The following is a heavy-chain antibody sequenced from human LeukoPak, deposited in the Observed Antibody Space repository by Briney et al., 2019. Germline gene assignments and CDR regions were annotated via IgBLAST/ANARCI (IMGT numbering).Heavy chain of an antibody. CDR1: GGSISSYY. CDR2: IYYSGST. V-gene: IGHV4-59*12. Sequence: PSETLSLTCTVSGGSISSYYWSWIRQPPGKGLEWIGYIYYSGSTNYNPSLKSRVTISVDRSKNQFSLKVNSVNAADTAVCYCANWLSSTSFDPWGQGALVIVSS. J-gene: IGHJ5*02. D-gene: IGHD3-10*01. CDR3: ANWLSSTSFDP.